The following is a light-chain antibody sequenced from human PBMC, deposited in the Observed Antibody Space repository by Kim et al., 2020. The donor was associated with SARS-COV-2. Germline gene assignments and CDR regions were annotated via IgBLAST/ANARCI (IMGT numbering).Light chain of an antibody. J-gene: IGLJ2*01. CDR3: NSRDSSGNHLV. CDR1: SLRSYY. Sequence: ALGQNVRITCQGDSLRSYYASWYQQKPGQAPVLVIYGKNNRPSGIPDRFSGSSSGNTASLTITGAQAEDGADYYCNSRDSSGNHLVFGGGTKLTVL. V-gene: IGLV3-19*01. CDR2: GKN.